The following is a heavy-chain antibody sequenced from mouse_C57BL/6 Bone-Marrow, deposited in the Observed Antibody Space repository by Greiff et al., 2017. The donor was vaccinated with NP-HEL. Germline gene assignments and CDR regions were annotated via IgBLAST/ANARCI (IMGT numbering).Heavy chain of an antibody. V-gene: IGHV14-3*01. D-gene: IGHD1-1*01. CDR3: APDYYGSSYWFAY. CDR2: IDPANGNT. Sequence: EVQLQQSVAELVRPGASVKLSCTASGFNIKNTYMHWVKQRPEQGLEWIGRIDPANGNTKYAPKFQGKATITADTSSNTAYLQLSSLTSEDTAIYYCAPDYYGSSYWFAYWGQGTLVAVSA. CDR1: GFNIKNTY. J-gene: IGHJ3*01.